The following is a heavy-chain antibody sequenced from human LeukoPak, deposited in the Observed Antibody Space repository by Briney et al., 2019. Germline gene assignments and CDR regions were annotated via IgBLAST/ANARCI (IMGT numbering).Heavy chain of an antibody. V-gene: IGHV3-66*01. CDR2: IYCGGSK. D-gene: IGHD6-19*01. J-gene: IGHJ3*02. Sequence: PRVSLRLSCAASGCTVSSNYMSWVRLAPGKGLESVTVIYCGGSKYYGHSVKGRFTISRDNSKNTLYLQMNSLRAEDTAVYYCARVCGGSGWYDAFDIWGQGTMVTVSS. CDR3: ARVCGGSGWYDAFDI. CDR1: GCTVSSNY.